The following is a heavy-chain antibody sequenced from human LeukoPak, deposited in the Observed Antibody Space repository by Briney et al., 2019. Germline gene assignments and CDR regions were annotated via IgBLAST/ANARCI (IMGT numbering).Heavy chain of an antibody. CDR3: ARSGDSSGYYWDFDY. V-gene: IGHV4-4*07. CDR2: IYSSGST. D-gene: IGHD3-22*01. CDR1: GGSITTYY. Sequence: SETLSLTCTVSGGSITTYYWSWIRQPAGKGLEWIGRIYSSGSTDYNPSLKSRVTMSVDTSKNHLSLKLTSVTAAGTAVYYCARSGDSSGYYWDFDYWGQGTLVTVSS. J-gene: IGHJ4*02.